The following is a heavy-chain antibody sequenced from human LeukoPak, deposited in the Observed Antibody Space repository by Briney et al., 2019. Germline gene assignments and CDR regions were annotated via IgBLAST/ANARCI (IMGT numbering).Heavy chain of an antibody. CDR3: AKDASIFGVVTLFDY. CDR1: GFTFSSYA. J-gene: IGHJ4*02. V-gene: IGHV3-23*01. Sequence: GGSLRLSCAASGFTFSSYAMNWVRQAPGKGLEWVSAISGSGGSTYYADSVKGRFTISRDNSKNTLYLQMNSLRAEDTAVYYCAKDASIFGVVTLFDYWGQGTLVTVSS. CDR2: ISGSGGST. D-gene: IGHD3-3*01.